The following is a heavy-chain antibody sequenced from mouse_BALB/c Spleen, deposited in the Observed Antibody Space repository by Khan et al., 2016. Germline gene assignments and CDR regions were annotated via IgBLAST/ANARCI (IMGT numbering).Heavy chain of an antibody. CDR1: GYSITSDYA. CDR3: ASDYYGSSYFDY. D-gene: IGHD1-1*01. V-gene: IGHV3-2*02. Sequence: EVELVESGPGLVKPSQSLSLTCTVTGYSITSDYAWNWIRQFPGNKLEWMGYISYSGSTSYNPSLKSRISITRDTSKNQFFLQLNSVTTEDTATYCCASDYYGSSYFDYWGQGTTLTVSS. J-gene: IGHJ2*01. CDR2: ISYSGST.